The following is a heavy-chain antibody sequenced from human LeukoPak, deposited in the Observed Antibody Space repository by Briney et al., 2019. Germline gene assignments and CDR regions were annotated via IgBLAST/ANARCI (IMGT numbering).Heavy chain of an antibody. CDR3: ARSGGVGGLLTNPRKRRFFDY. J-gene: IGHJ4*02. Sequence: SETLSLTCAVCGGSFSGYYWSWIRQPPGKGLEWIGEINHSGSTNYNPSLKSRVTISVDTSKNQFSLKLSSVTAADTAVYYCARSGGVGGLLTNPRKRRFFDYWGQGTLVTVSS. CDR1: GGSFSGYY. V-gene: IGHV4-34*01. D-gene: IGHD1-26*01. CDR2: INHSGST.